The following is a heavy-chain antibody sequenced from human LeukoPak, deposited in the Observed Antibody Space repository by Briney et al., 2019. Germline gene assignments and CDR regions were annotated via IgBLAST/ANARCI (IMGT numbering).Heavy chain of an antibody. Sequence: SQTLSLTCTVSGGSISSGDYYWSWIRQPPGKGLEWIGYIYYSGSTYYNPSLKSRVTISVDTSKNQFSLKLSSVTAADTAVYYCGRDASGYYYDSSGYRVFDYWGQGTLVTVSS. V-gene: IGHV4-30-4*01. J-gene: IGHJ4*02. CDR3: GRDASGYYYDSSGYRVFDY. CDR2: IYYSGST. CDR1: GGSISSGDYY. D-gene: IGHD3-22*01.